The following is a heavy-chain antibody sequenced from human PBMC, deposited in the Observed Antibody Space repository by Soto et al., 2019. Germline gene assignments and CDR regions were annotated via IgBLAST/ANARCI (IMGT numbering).Heavy chain of an antibody. Sequence: GGSLRLSCSASGFRFSLFWMSWVRQTPGKGLEWVANINEDGSEKFFADSVKGRFTISRDNAKNSLSLQMNSLTADDTAVYYCARTGWPQSSYYFDYWGQGTLVTVSS. V-gene: IGHV3-7*03. D-gene: IGHD3-16*01. CDR2: INEDGSEK. CDR1: GFRFSLFW. CDR3: ARTGWPQSSYYFDY. J-gene: IGHJ4*02.